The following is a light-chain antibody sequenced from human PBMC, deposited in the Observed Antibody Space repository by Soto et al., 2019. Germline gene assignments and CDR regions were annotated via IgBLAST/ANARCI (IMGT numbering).Light chain of an antibody. Sequence: EIVLTQSPGTLSLSPGERATLSCRASQSISSSYLAWYQQKPGQAPRLLIYGASSRATGIPDRFSGSGSGTDFTLTISRLEPEDFAVYYCQQYGPSLLTFGGGTMVEIK. CDR3: QQYGPSLLT. CDR1: QSISSSY. V-gene: IGKV3-20*01. CDR2: GAS. J-gene: IGKJ4*01.